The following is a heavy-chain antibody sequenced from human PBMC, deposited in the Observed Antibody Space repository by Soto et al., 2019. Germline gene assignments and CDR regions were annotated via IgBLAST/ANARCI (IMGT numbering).Heavy chain of an antibody. V-gene: IGHV1-3*01. CDR1: GYTFTSYA. D-gene: IGHD6-13*01. CDR3: ARDLEGSSWLRY. J-gene: IGHJ4*02. CDR2: INAGNGNT. Sequence: QVQLVQSGAEVKKPGASVKVSCKASGYTFTSYAMHWVRQAPGQRLEWMGRINAGNGNTKYSQKFQGRVTITRDTSASTAYMELSSLRSEDTAVYYCARDLEGSSWLRYWGQGTLVTVSS.